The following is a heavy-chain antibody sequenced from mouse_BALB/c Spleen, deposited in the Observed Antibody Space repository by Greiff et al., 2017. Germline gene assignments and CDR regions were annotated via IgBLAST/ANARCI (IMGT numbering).Heavy chain of an antibody. CDR3: ARDYRYDGGAMDY. V-gene: IGHV1-14*01. J-gene: IGHJ4*01. CDR2: INPYNDGT. Sequence: VQLQQSGPELVKPGASVKMSCKASGYTFTSYVMHWVKQKPGQGLEWIGYINPYNDGTKYNEKFKGKATLTSDKSSSTAYMELSSLTSEDSAVYYCARDYRYDGGAMDYWGQGTSDTVSS. D-gene: IGHD2-14*01. CDR1: GYTFTSYV.